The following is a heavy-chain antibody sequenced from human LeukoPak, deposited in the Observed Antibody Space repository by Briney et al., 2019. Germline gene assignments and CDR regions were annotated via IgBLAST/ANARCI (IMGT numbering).Heavy chain of an antibody. CDR3: AKLYGYSYGYIDF. V-gene: IGHV3-48*04. CDR2: ISGSSSTI. J-gene: IGHJ4*02. CDR1: GFTFSSYS. D-gene: IGHD5-18*01. Sequence: GGSLRLSCAASGFTFSSYSMNWVRQAPGKGLEWGSYISGSSSTIYYADSVKGRFTISRDNAKNSLYLQMNSLRAEDTALYYCAKLYGYSYGYIDFWGQGTLVTVSS.